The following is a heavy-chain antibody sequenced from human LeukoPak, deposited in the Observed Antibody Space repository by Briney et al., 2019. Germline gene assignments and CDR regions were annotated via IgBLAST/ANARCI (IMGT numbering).Heavy chain of an antibody. V-gene: IGHV1-2*02. D-gene: IGHD6-13*01. CDR2: INPNSGGT. CDR3: ARIAAASPNLFDY. Sequence: ASVKVSCKASGYTFTGYYMHWVRQAPGQGLEWMGWINPNSGGTNYAQKFQGSVTMTRDTSISTAYMELSRLRSDDTAVSYCARIAAASPNLFDYWGQGTLVTVSS. CDR1: GYTFTGYY. J-gene: IGHJ4*02.